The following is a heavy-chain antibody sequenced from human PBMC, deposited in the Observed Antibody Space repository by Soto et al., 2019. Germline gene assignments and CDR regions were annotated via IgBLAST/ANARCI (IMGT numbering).Heavy chain of an antibody. Sequence: SETLSLTCTVSGHSLSSGGYYWSWIRQHPGKGLEWVGYIYFTGSTLYNPSLKSRLAMSLDTSKNQFSLRLTSVTAADTAVYFCARDWGSSGWPNWGQGTLVTVSS. CDR1: GHSLSSGGYY. CDR3: ARDWGSSGWPN. CDR2: IYFTGST. J-gene: IGHJ4*02. V-gene: IGHV4-31*03. D-gene: IGHD6-19*01.